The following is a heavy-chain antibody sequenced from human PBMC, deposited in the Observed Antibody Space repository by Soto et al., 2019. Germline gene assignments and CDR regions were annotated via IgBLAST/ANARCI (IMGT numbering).Heavy chain of an antibody. CDR3: ARDMPRVVGLNYYMDV. CDR1: GYTFTSYA. Sequence: ASVKVSCKASGYTFTSYAMHWVRQAPGQRLEWMGWINAGNGNTKYSQKFQGRVTITRDTSASTAYMELSSLRSEDTAVYYCARDMPRVVGLNYYMDVWGKGTTVTVSS. D-gene: IGHD1-26*01. V-gene: IGHV1-3*01. J-gene: IGHJ6*03. CDR2: INAGNGNT.